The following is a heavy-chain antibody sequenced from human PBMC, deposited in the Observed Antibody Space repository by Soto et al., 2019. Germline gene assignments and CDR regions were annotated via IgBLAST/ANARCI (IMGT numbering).Heavy chain of an antibody. CDR2: INSDGSST. CDR3: ASPLYSSSWYWGNDAFDI. J-gene: IGHJ3*02. V-gene: IGHV3-74*01. Sequence: PGGSLRLSCAASGFTFSSYWTHWVRQAPGKGLVWVSRINSDGSSTSYADSVKGRFTISRDNAKNTLYLQMNSLRAEDTAVYYCASPLYSSSWYWGNDAFDIWGQGTRVTVSS. CDR1: GFTFSSYW. D-gene: IGHD6-13*01.